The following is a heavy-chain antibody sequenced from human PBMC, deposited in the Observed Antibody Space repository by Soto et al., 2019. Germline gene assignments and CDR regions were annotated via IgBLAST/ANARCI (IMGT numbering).Heavy chain of an antibody. Sequence: EVQLLESGGGLVQPGGSRRLSCEASGFTFTTYALSWFRQAPGKGLEWVSAISGSGGSTYYADSVKGRFTISRDNSKNTLYLQMSSLRAEDTAVYYCAKDLLRITGSEEDSWGQGTLVTVSS. CDR2: ISGSGGST. D-gene: IGHD1-20*01. V-gene: IGHV3-23*01. CDR1: GFTFTTYA. J-gene: IGHJ4*02. CDR3: AKDLLRITGSEEDS.